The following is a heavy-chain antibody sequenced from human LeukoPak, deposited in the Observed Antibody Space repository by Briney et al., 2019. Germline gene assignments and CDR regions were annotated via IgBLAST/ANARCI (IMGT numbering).Heavy chain of an antibody. V-gene: IGHV4-34*01. CDR3: ASVLSMDRGVSEYY. CDR1: GFSSSGYY. Sequence: KSSETLSLTCAVYGFSSSGYYWSWIRQPPGKGLEWIGEINHSGSTNYNPSLKSRVTISVDTSKNQFSLKLSSVTDADTAVYYCASVLSMDRGVSEYYCGQGTLVTVSS. CDR2: INHSGST. J-gene: IGHJ4*02. D-gene: IGHD3-10*01.